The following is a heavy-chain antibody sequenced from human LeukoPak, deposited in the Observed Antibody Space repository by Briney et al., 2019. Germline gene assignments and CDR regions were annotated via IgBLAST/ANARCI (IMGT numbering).Heavy chain of an antibody. J-gene: IGHJ4*02. V-gene: IGHV4-38-2*01. CDR3: ARRPDSSGYQYYFDY. D-gene: IGHD3-22*01. Sequence: PSETLSLTCAVSGYSISSGYYWGWIRQPPGKGLEWIGSIYHSGSTYYNPSLKSRVTISVDTSKNQFSLKLSSVTAADTAVYYRARRPDSSGYQYYFDYWGQGTLVTVSS. CDR1: GYSISSGYY. CDR2: IYHSGST.